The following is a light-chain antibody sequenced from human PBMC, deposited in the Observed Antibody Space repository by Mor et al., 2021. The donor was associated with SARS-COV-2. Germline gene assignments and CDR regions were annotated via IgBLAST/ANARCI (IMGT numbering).Light chain of an antibody. CDR3: QQYYSTPLT. V-gene: IGKV4-1*01. J-gene: IGKJ4*01. Sequence: TINCKSSQSVLHSSNNKNYLAWYQQKPGQPPKLLIYWASTREYGVPDRFSGSGSGTDFTLTISSLQAEDVAVYYCQQYYSTPLTFGGGTKVE. CDR1: QSVLHSSNNKNY. CDR2: WAS.